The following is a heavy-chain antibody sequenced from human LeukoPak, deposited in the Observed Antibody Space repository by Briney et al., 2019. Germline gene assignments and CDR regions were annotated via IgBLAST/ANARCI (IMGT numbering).Heavy chain of an antibody. CDR2: ISTYNDNT. D-gene: IGHD6-19*01. Sequence: ASVKVSCKASGYTFTSYGISWVRQAPGQGPEWMGWISTYNDNTNYAQKLQGRVTMTTDTSTSTAYMELRSLRSDDTAVYYCARDTYSSGWYGRYYYMDVWGKGTTVTVSS. CDR1: GYTFTSYG. J-gene: IGHJ6*03. V-gene: IGHV1-18*01. CDR3: ARDTYSSGWYGRYYYMDV.